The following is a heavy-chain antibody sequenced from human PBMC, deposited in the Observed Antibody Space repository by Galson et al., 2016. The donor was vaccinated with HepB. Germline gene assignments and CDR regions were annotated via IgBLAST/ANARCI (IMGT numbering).Heavy chain of an antibody. D-gene: IGHD3-22*01. CDR1: GFTSSSYS. Sequence: SLRLSCAASGFTSSSYSMNWVRQAPGKGLEWVSYISSSSSTIYHADSVKGRFTISRDNAKNSLYLQMNSLIDEDTAVYYCARVFPYKDSSGSGGNYWGQGTLVTVSS. CDR3: ARVFPYKDSSGSGGNY. J-gene: IGHJ4*02. V-gene: IGHV3-48*02. CDR2: ISSSSSTI.